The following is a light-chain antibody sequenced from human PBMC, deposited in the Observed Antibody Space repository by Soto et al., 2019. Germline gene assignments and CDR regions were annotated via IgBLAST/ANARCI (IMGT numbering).Light chain of an antibody. Sequence: DIQLTQSPSFLSASVGDRVTITCRASQGISSYLAWYRQEPGKAPKLLIYAASTLQSGVPSRFSGSGYGTDFTLTISNLQPEEFATYYCQQLDSYPLPFGGGTKVDIK. CDR1: QGISSY. V-gene: IGKV1-9*01. CDR3: QQLDSYPLP. J-gene: IGKJ4*01. CDR2: AAS.